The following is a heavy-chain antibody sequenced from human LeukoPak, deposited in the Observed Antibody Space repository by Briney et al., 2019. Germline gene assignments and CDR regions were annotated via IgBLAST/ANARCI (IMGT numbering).Heavy chain of an antibody. CDR3: ARDIGGYGDYAGAFDI. CDR2: IRYDGKIE. CDR1: GFIFSTYG. Sequence: GGSLRLSCAASGFIFSTYGMHWVRQAPGKGLEWVAYIRYDGKIEDYAEAVKGRFTISRDNSNKMVYLQMNGLRAEATAVYSCARDIGGYGDYAGAFDIWGQGTMVSVSS. D-gene: IGHD4-17*01. V-gene: IGHV3-30*02. J-gene: IGHJ3*02.